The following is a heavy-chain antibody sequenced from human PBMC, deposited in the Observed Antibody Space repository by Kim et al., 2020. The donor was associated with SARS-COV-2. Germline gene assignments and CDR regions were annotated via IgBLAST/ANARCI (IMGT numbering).Heavy chain of an antibody. J-gene: IGHJ6*02. Sequence: GGSLRLSCAASGFTFSSYSMNWVRQAPGKGLEWVSSISSSSSYIYYADSVKGRFTISRDNAKNSLYLQMNSLRAEDTAVYYCARDKEQQLVKSSYYYYYYGMDVWGQGTTVTVSS. CDR1: GFTFSSYS. D-gene: IGHD6-13*01. CDR2: ISSSSSYI. CDR3: ARDKEQQLVKSSYYYYYYGMDV. V-gene: IGHV3-21*04.